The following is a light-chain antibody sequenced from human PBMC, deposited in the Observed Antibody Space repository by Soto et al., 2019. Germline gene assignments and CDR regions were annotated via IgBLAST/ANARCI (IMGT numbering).Light chain of an antibody. CDR3: SSYTSSSTLV. CDR2: DVS. Sequence: QAVVTQPASVSGSPGQSITISCTGTSSDVGGYNYVSWYQQHPGKAPKLMIYDVSNRPSGVSNRFSGSKSGNTASLTISGLQAEGEADYYCSSYTSSSTLVFGGGTKLTVL. J-gene: IGLJ2*01. V-gene: IGLV2-14*01. CDR1: SSDVGGYNY.